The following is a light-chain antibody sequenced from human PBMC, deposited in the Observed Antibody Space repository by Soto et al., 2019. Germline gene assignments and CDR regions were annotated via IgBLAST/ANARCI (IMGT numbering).Light chain of an antibody. J-gene: IGKJ1*01. CDR2: AAS. CDR1: QGIRNH. CDR3: QKYISAPWT. Sequence: DIQMTQSPSTLSASVGDTVTVTCRASQGIRNHLAWYQQKPGRVPKLLIHAASTLQSGVPSRFSGSGSGTDFTLTISSLQPEDVATYYCQKYISAPWTFGQGTKVDIK. V-gene: IGKV1-27*01.